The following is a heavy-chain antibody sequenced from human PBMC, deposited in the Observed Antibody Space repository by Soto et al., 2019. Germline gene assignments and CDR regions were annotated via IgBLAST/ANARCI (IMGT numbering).Heavy chain of an antibody. CDR3: VRDRRIYYADPHEEFVAPDYDV. V-gene: IGHV1-69*01. D-gene: IGHD3-22*01. Sequence: QVQLIQSEAEVKRPGSSVRVSCTASGGIFGSHGFSWVRQAPGQRLEWVGGFIPIFRTLTYTEKFQARVRIAADESTNTVYLDRSSLPSEDTAVYYCVRDRRIYYADPHEEFVAPDYDVWGQGTMVSVSS. CDR1: GGIFGSHG. CDR2: FIPIFRTL. J-gene: IGHJ3*01.